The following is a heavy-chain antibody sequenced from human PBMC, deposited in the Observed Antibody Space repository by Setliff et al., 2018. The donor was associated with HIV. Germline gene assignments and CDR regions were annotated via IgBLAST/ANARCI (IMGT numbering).Heavy chain of an antibody. D-gene: IGHD1-26*01. CDR2: IYYSGST. CDR1: GDSIGSSSYY. J-gene: IGHJ4*02. CDR3: ARPVEMANREFDY. V-gene: IGHV4-39*01. Sequence: SETLSLTCNVSGDSIGSSSYYWAWIRQPPGKGLEWIGNIYYSGSTYYNPSLKSRVTISVDTSKNQFSLKLSSVTAADTAVYYCARPVEMANREFDYWGQGTLVTVSS.